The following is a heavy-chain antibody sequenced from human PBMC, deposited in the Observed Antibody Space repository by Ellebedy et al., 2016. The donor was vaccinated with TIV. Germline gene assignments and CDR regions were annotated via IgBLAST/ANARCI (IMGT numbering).Heavy chain of an antibody. CDR2: INPNSGDT. Sequence: AASVKVSCKASGYTFTGYYMHWVRQAPGQGLEWMGWINPNSGDTNYAQKFQGRFTMTWDTSISTAYMELSRLKSDDTAVYYCARDPPWADMDVWGQGTTVTVSS. CDR3: ARDPPWADMDV. CDR1: GYTFTGYY. D-gene: IGHD7-27*01. V-gene: IGHV1-2*02. J-gene: IGHJ6*02.